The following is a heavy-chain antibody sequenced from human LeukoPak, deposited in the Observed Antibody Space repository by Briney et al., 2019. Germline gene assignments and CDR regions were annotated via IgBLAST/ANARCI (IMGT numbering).Heavy chain of an antibody. CDR3: ARGWLAETTVVTPYNY. J-gene: IGHJ4*02. CDR2: IIPIFGTA. V-gene: IGHV1-69*13. CDR1: GGTFSSYA. Sequence: SVKVSCKASGGTFSSYAINWVRQAPGQGLEWMGGIIPIFGTANYAQKFQGRVTITAVESMSTAYMELSSLRSEDTAVYYCARGWLAETTVVTPYNYWGQGTLVTVSS. D-gene: IGHD4-23*01.